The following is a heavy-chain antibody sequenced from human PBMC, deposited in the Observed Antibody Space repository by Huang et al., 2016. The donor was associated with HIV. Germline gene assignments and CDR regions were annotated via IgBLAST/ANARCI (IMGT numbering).Heavy chain of an antibody. V-gene: IGHV3-30*02. CDR1: GFILSTDG. J-gene: IGHJ4*02. CDR3: VRGDYYDRRGYHPGYFDY. CDR2: MQYDGKKK. Sequence: VELLEAGGGVVQPGGSLKLSCGTSGFILSTDGMHWVRQAPGKGLECVKFMQYDGKKKSYGECVKGRVTGGGDNSNNTVFLQMRSLRPDDTAIYYCVRGDYYDRRGYHPGYFDYWGRGALVTVSS. D-gene: IGHD3-22*01.